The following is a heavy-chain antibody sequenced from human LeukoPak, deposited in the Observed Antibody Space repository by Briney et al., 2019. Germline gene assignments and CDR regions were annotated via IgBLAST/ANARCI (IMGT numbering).Heavy chain of an antibody. CDR1: GFTFSSYA. D-gene: IGHD5-12*01. CDR3: ASDSGYDFGSPGDY. CDR2: ISYDGSNK. J-gene: IGHJ4*02. V-gene: IGHV3-30*04. Sequence: GGSLRLSCAASGFTFSSYAMHWVRQAPSKGLEWVAVISYDGSNKYYADSVKGRFTISRDNSKNTLYLQMNSLRAEDTAVYYCASDSGYDFGSPGDYWGQGTLVTVSS.